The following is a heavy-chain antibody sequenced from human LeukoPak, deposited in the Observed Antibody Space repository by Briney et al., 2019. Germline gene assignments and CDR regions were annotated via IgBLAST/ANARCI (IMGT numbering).Heavy chain of an antibody. Sequence: PGGSLRLSCAASGFTFSNYAMSWVRQAPGKRLEWVSGISGTSGTINYADPVKGRFTISRDNSKNTVCLQMNSLRAEDTAVYYCAKRLGDQRAFDYWGQGTLVTVSS. V-gene: IGHV3-23*01. J-gene: IGHJ4*02. D-gene: IGHD2-21*02. CDR3: AKRLGDQRAFDY. CDR1: GFTFSNYA. CDR2: ISGTSGTI.